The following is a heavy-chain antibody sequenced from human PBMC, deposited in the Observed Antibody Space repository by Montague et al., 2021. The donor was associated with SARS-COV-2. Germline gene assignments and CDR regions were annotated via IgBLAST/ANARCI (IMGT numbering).Heavy chain of an antibody. CDR2: VYYNGDT. Sequence: SETLSLTCTVSGGSTASHYWNWIRQSPGKRPEWIGYVYYNGDTKYNPSPQSRVTISIDTSENQFSLRLNSVTAADTAVYFCARGLAFDPWGQGRLVTVSS. CDR1: GGSTASHY. J-gene: IGHJ3*01. CDR3: ARGLAFDP. V-gene: IGHV4-59*08.